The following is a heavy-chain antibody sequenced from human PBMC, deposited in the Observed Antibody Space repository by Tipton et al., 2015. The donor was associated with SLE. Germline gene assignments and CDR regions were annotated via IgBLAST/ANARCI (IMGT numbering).Heavy chain of an antibody. J-gene: IGHJ4*02. V-gene: IGHV3-33*06. CDR1: GFTFSSYG. D-gene: IGHD6-19*01. CDR3: AKDRRGSVTGTDY. CDR2: IWYDGSNR. Sequence: SGFTFSSYGMHWVRQAPGKGLEWVAVIWYDGSNRYHADSVKERFTISRDNSKNTLYLQMNSLRDEDTAVYYCAKDRRGSVTGTDYWGQGTLVTVCS.